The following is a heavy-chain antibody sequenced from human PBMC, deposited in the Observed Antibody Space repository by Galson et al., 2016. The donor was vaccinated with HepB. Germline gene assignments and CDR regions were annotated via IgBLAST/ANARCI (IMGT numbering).Heavy chain of an antibody. CDR2: INPNSGGT. CDR3: ARGHLLWFGEVFSDVWFDP. J-gene: IGHJ5*02. Sequence: SVKVSCKASGYTFTGYYMHWVRQAPGQGLEWMGWINPNSGGTNYAQKFQGRVTMTRDTSISTAYMELSRLRSDDTAVYYCARGHLLWFGEVFSDVWFDPWGQGTLVTVSS. CDR1: GYTFTGYY. D-gene: IGHD3-10*01. V-gene: IGHV1-2*02.